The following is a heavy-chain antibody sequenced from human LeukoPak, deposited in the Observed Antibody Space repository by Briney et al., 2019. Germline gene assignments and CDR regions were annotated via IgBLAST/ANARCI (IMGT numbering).Heavy chain of an antibody. V-gene: IGHV4-59*12. CDR3: ARDKRVDYYDSSGYDD. J-gene: IGHJ4*02. Sequence: SEALSLTCTVSGGSISGYYWSWIRQPPGKGLEWIGYIYYSGSTNYNPSLKSRVTISVDTSKNQFSLKLSSVTAADTAVYYCARDKRVDYYDSSGYDDWGQGTLVTVSS. D-gene: IGHD3-22*01. CDR1: GGSISGYY. CDR2: IYYSGST.